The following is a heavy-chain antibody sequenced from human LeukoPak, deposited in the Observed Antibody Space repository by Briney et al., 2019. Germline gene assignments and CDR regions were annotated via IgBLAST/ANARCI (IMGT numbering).Heavy chain of an antibody. CDR2: IWYDGSNK. D-gene: IGHD5-18*01. J-gene: IGHJ4*02. Sequence: GASLTLSCAAAAFTFSTYGIRWVRHEPGNGREWVAVIWYDGSNKYYADSVKGRFTISRDNSKNTLYLQMNSLRAEDTAVYYCARDRRRGYSYGPNDYWGQGTLVTVSS. CDR3: ARDRRRGYSYGPNDY. CDR1: AFTFSTYG. V-gene: IGHV3-33*01.